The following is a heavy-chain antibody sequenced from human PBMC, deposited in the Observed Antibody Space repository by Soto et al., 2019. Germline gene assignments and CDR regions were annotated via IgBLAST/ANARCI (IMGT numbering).Heavy chain of an antibody. CDR2: ISHSGST. V-gene: IGHV4-34*01. Sequence: SETLSLTCAVYGGSLSGYYWSWIRQPPGKGLEWIGEISHSGSTNYNPTLKSRVTISIDMSKNQFSLKVSSVTAADTAVYYCARGARLHVFFRKNWFDPWGQGTLVTVSS. D-gene: IGHD2-15*01. CDR1: GGSLSGYY. J-gene: IGHJ5*02. CDR3: ARGARLHVFFRKNWFDP.